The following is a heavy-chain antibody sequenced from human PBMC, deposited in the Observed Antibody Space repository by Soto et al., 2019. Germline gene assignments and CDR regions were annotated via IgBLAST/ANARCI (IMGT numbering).Heavy chain of an antibody. CDR1: GYTFTSYA. J-gene: IGHJ5*02. V-gene: IGHV1-3*01. CDR2: INAGNGNT. D-gene: IGHD3-10*01. CDR3: ARDLRFLSTVRGVIQGTNWFDP. Sequence: ASVKVSCKASGYTFTSYAMHWVRQAPGQRLEWMGWINAGNGNTKYSQKFQGRVTITRDTSASTAYMELSSLRSEDTAVYYCARDLRFLSTVRGVIQGTNWFDPWGQGTLGTVSS.